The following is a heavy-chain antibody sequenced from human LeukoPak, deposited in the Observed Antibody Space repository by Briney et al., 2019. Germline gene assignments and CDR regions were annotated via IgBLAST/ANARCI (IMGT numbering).Heavy chain of an antibody. CDR1: GFTFSSYA. CDR3: AKLGADSSGYYYVPFDY. Sequence: GGSLRLSCAASGFTFSSYAMSWVRQAPGKGLEWVSAISGSGGSTYYADSVKGRFTISRDNSKNTLYLQMNSLRAEDTAVYYCAKLGADSSGYYYVPFDYWGQGTLVTVSS. V-gene: IGHV3-23*01. D-gene: IGHD3-22*01. CDR2: ISGSGGST. J-gene: IGHJ4*02.